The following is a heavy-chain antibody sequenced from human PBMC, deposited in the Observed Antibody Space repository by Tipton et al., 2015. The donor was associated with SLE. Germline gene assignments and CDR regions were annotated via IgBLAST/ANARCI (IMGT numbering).Heavy chain of an antibody. Sequence: TLSLTCTVSGASISSHYWNWIRQPPGKGLEWIGNIYNNGNTNYNPSLKSRVTISVDTSRNQYFLKLSSVTAADTALYYCARAKRSSTTWGYWFGAWGQGPLATVSS. J-gene: IGHJ5*02. CDR1: GASISSHY. CDR3: ARAKRSSTTWGYWFGA. V-gene: IGHV4-59*11. CDR2: IYNNGNT. D-gene: IGHD2-2*01.